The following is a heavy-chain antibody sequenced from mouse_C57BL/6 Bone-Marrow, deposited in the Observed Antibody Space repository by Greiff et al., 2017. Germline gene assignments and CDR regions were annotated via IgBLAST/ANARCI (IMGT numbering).Heavy chain of an antibody. CDR3: ARQAGLAY. CDR2: ISSGGSYT. CDR1: GFTFSSYG. J-gene: IGHJ3*01. Sequence: EVKLVESGGDLVKPGGSLKLSCAASGFTFSSYGMSWVRQTPDKRLEWVATISSGGSYTYYPDSVKGRFTIFRDNAKNTLYLQMSRLQSEDTAMDYCARQAGLAYWGQGTLVTVSA. V-gene: IGHV5-6*01.